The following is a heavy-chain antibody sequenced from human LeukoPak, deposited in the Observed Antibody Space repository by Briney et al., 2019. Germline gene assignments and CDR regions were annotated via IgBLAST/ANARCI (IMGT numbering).Heavy chain of an antibody. Sequence: SVKVSCKASGGTFSSYAISWVRQAPGQGLEWMGRIVPIFGTANYAQKFQGRVTITADKSTSTAYMELSSLRSEDTAVYYCATARDTANFDYWGQGTLVTVSS. V-gene: IGHV1-69*06. CDR1: GGTFSSYA. J-gene: IGHJ4*02. CDR2: IVPIFGTA. CDR3: ATARDTANFDY. D-gene: IGHD5-18*01.